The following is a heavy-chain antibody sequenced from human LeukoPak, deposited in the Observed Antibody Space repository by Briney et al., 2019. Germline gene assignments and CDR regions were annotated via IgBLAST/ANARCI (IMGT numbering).Heavy chain of an antibody. J-gene: IGHJ4*02. Sequence: PGGSLRLSCAAPGFTVSSNYMSWVRQAPGKGLEWVSVIYSGGSTYYADSVKGRFTISRDNSKNTLYLQMNSLRAEDTAVYYCAREIVGAYRVDYWGQGTLVTVSS. CDR1: GFTVSSNY. V-gene: IGHV3-66*01. D-gene: IGHD1-26*01. CDR2: IYSGGST. CDR3: AREIVGAYRVDY.